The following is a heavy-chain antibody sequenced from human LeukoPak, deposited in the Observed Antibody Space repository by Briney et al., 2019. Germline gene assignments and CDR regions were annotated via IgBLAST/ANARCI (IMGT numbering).Heavy chain of an antibody. CDR3: ARLWSATYCSSTSCPVGYYGMDV. CDR1: GYSFTSYW. V-gene: IGHV5-51*01. D-gene: IGHD2-2*01. J-gene: IGHJ6*02. Sequence: GESLKISFKGSGYSFTSYWIGWVRQMPGKGLEWMGIIYPGESDTRYSPSFQGQVTISADKSISTAYLQWSSLKASDTAMYYCARLWSATYCSSTSCPVGYYGMDVWGQGTTVTVSS. CDR2: IYPGESDT.